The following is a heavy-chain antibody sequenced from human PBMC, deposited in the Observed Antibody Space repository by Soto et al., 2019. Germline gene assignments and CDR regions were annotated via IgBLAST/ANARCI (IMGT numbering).Heavy chain of an antibody. Sequence: SETLSLTCSVSGGSISSNSHYWVWIRQPPGKGLEWIGSIYYNGDTYYNPSLKSRVTISVDTSKNQFSLKLSSVTAADTAVYYCARAMVVTQNWFDPWGQGTLVTVSS. J-gene: IGHJ5*02. V-gene: IGHV4-39*01. D-gene: IGHD2-21*02. CDR2: IYYNGDT. CDR1: GGSISSNSHY. CDR3: ARAMVVTQNWFDP.